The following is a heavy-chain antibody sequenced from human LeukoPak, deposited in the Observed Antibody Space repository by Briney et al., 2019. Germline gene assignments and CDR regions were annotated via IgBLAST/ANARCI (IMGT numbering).Heavy chain of an antibody. D-gene: IGHD6-6*01. CDR2: IYYSGST. CDR3: ARHGDQLATRHYYYNGMDV. CDR1: GGSISTYY. Sequence: SETLSLTCTVSGGSISTYYWSWIRQPPGKGLEWIGYIYYSGSTNYNPSLKSRVTISVDTSKNQFSLKLSSVTAADTAVYYCARHGDQLATRHYYYNGMDVWGQGTTVTVSS. J-gene: IGHJ6*02. V-gene: IGHV4-59*08.